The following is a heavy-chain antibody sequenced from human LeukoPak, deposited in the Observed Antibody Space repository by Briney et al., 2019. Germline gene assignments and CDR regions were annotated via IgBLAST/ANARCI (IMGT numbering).Heavy chain of an antibody. D-gene: IGHD4-17*01. CDR1: GGSISSSSYY. CDR2: IYYSGST. J-gene: IGHJ4*02. V-gene: IGHV4-39*07. Sequence: SETLSLTCTVSGGSISSSSYYWGWIRQPPGKGLEWIGSIYYSGSTYYNPSLRSRVTISIDTSKKHFFLKLKSVTAADTAVYYCATGYGDFRVEGRYFYSWGQGTLVTVSS. CDR3: ATGYGDFRVEGRYFYS.